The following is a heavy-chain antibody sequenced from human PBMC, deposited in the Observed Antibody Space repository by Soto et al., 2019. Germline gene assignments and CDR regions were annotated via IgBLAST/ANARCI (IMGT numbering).Heavy chain of an antibody. CDR3: ARDAPYYYDSSGYYSDY. Sequence: EVQLVESGGGLVQPGGSLRLSCAASGFTFSSYWMSWVRQAPGKGLEWVANIKQDGSEKYYVDSVKGRFTISRENAKNSLYLQMNSLRAEDTAVYYCARDAPYYYDSSGYYSDYWGQGTLVTVSS. CDR1: GFTFSSYW. J-gene: IGHJ4*02. CDR2: IKQDGSEK. V-gene: IGHV3-7*05. D-gene: IGHD3-22*01.